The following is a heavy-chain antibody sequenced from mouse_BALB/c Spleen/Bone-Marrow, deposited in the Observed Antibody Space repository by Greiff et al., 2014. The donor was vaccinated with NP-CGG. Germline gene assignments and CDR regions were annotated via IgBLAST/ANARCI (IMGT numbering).Heavy chain of an antibody. V-gene: IGHV5-17*02. CDR1: GFTFSSFG. CDR3: ARGVYGYVKYAMDY. CDR2: ISGGSSTI. D-gene: IGHD1-2*01. Sequence: EVKLVESGGGLVQPGGSRKLSCAASGFTFSSFGMHWVRQAPEKGLEWVAYISGGSSTIYYADTVKGRFTTSRDNPKNTLFLQMTSLRSEDTAMYYCARGVYGYVKYAMDYWGQGTSVTVSS. J-gene: IGHJ4*01.